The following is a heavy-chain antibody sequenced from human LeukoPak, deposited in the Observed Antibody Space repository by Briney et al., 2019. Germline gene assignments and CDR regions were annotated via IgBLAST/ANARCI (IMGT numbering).Heavy chain of an antibody. Sequence: PGGSLRLSCAASGFTFSSYAMSWVRQAPGKGLEWVSAISGSGGSTYYADSVKGRFTISRDNSKNTLYLQMNSLRAEDTAVYYCAKDLIDGSKLRLGELSLFRKHAAVPGYFDYWGQGTLVTVSS. CDR1: GFTFSSYA. CDR2: ISGSGGST. J-gene: IGHJ4*02. V-gene: IGHV3-23*01. D-gene: IGHD3-16*02. CDR3: AKDLIDGSKLRLGELSLFRKHAAVPGYFDY.